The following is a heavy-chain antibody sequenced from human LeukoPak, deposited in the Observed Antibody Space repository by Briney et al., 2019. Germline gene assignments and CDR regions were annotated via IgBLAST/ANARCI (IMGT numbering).Heavy chain of an antibody. CDR3: ARGSRYGDSGAFDI. CDR2: IYHSGTT. V-gene: IGHV4-61*01. Sequence: SETLSLTCTVSGGSVSSGSSYWSWIRQPPGQGLEWIGYIYHSGTTNYNPSLKSRVTISADTSKNQFSLKLSSVTAADTAVYYCARGSRYGDSGAFDIWGQGTMVTVSS. CDR1: GGSVSSGSSY. D-gene: IGHD4-17*01. J-gene: IGHJ3*02.